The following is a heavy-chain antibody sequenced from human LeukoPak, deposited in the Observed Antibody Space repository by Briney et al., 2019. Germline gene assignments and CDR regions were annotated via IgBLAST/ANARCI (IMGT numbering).Heavy chain of an antibody. V-gene: IGHV4-4*02. CDR2: VNPQGST. J-gene: IGHJ4*02. CDR1: GGSITITNY. CDR3: AREGGPYRPLDY. Sequence: SETLSLTCGVSGGSITITNYWTWVRQPPGKGPEWIGEVNPQGSTNYNPSLMGRVAISVDTSENHISLQLTSVTAADTAVYYCAREGGPYRPLDYSGQGTLVTVSS.